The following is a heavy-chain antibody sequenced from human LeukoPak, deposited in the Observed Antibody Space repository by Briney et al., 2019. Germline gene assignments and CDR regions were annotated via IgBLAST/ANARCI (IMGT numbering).Heavy chain of an antibody. CDR1: GFTFSDYY. V-gene: IGHV3-11*01. CDR2: ISSSGSTI. D-gene: IGHD3-10*01. CDR3: ARTTTYGSGSYYQFYWFDP. J-gene: IGHJ5*02. Sequence: PGGPVRLSCAASGFTFSDYYMSWIRQAPGKGLEGVSYISSSGSTIYYADSVKGRFTISRDNAKNSLYLQMNSLRAEDTAVYYCARTTTYGSGSYYQFYWFDPWGQGTLVTVSS.